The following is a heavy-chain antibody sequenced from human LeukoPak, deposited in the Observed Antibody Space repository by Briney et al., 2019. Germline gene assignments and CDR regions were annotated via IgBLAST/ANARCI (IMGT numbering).Heavy chain of an antibody. J-gene: IGHJ4*02. CDR1: GGTFSSYA. Sequence: SVKVSCKASGGTFSSYAISWVRQAPGQGLEWMGRIIPIFGTANYAQKFQGRVTTTADKSTSTAYMELSSLRSEDTAVYYCARSGSIAAQAFDYWGQGTLVTVSS. CDR2: IIPIFGTA. D-gene: IGHD6-6*01. CDR3: ARSGSIAAQAFDY. V-gene: IGHV1-69*06.